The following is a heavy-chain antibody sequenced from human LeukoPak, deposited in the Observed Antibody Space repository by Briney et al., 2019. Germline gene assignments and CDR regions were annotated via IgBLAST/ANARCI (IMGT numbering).Heavy chain of an antibody. Sequence: SGGSLRLSCAASGFTFSSYGMHWVRQAPGKGLEWVAVIWYDGSNKYYADSVKGRFTISRDNSKNTLYLQMNSLRAEDTAVYYCARTRYSGYEFFDYWGQGTLVTVSS. CDR3: ARTRYSGYEFFDY. V-gene: IGHV3-33*01. CDR1: GFTFSSYG. D-gene: IGHD5-12*01. CDR2: IWYDGSNK. J-gene: IGHJ4*02.